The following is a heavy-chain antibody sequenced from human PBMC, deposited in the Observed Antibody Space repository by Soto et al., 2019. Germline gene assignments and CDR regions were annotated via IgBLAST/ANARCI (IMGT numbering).Heavy chain of an antibody. CDR2: ITGSGDTT. V-gene: IGHV3-23*01. J-gene: IGHJ4*02. D-gene: IGHD6-13*01. CDR3: AKDSRTSAAGVFDY. CDR1: GFTFSSSA. Sequence: PGGSLRLSCAASGFTFSSSAMNWVRQAPGKGLEWVSAITGSGDTTYYADSVKGRFTISRDNSKNKVFLQMNSLRGEDTALCYCAKDSRTSAAGVFDYWGQGTQVTVSS.